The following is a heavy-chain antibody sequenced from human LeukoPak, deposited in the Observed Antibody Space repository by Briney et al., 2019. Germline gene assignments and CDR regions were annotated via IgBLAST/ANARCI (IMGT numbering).Heavy chain of an antibody. J-gene: IGHJ3*01. CDR2: IKTDGSEK. Sequence: AGTLRLSCAASGFTFSSYWMSWVRQAPGKGLEWMAHIKTDGSEKYYLDSVKGRFTISRDNAKNSLFLEVNILRGEGTAVYYCAKGGLPGCAFDLWGQGTMVTVSS. CDR3: AKGGLPGCAFDL. D-gene: IGHD1-26*01. CDR1: GFTFSSYW. V-gene: IGHV3-7*03.